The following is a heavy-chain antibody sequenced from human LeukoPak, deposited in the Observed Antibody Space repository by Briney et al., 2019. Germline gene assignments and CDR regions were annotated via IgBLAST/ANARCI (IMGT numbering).Heavy chain of an antibody. J-gene: IGHJ5*01. Sequence: GGSLRLSCAASGFTFSSYTMSWVRQAPGKGLEWVSTITTSDGNTYYADSVKGRFTVSRDNSKNTLFLQMNSLRAEDTAVYYCAKDGGLWVSAHWGDSWGRGALVTVPS. CDR3: AKDGGLWVSAHWGDS. CDR2: ITTSDGNT. V-gene: IGHV3-23*01. D-gene: IGHD7-27*01. CDR1: GFTFSSYT.